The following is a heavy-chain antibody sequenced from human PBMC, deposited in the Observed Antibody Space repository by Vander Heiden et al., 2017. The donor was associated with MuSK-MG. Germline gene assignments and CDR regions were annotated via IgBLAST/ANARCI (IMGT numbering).Heavy chain of an antibody. CDR2: SSGSGGRT. V-gene: IGHV3-23*01. Sequence: EVQLLESGGGLVQPGGSLRLSCSASGFTFSSYAMSWVREAPGKGLEWVSASSGSGGRTYYADSVKGRFTISRDNSKNTVYLQMNSLRAEDTAVYYCAKDGCGGDCSWYFDLWGRGTLVTVSS. D-gene: IGHD2-21*01. CDR1: GFTFSSYA. CDR3: AKDGCGGDCSWYFDL. J-gene: IGHJ2*01.